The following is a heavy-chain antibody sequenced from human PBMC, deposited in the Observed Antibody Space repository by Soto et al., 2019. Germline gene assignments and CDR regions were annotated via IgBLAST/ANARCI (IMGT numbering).Heavy chain of an antibody. CDR3: ERDREVTTRFDWLDP. CDR2: ISSSGNTV. J-gene: IGHJ5*02. Sequence: HPGGSLRLSCAASGFTFNIYEMNWVRQAPGKGLEWISYISSSGNTVEHADSVKGRFTISRDNAKNSLYLQMDGLRVEDTGVYYCERDREVTTRFDWLDPWGQGTLVTVSS. V-gene: IGHV3-48*03. CDR1: GFTFNIYE. D-gene: IGHD4-17*01.